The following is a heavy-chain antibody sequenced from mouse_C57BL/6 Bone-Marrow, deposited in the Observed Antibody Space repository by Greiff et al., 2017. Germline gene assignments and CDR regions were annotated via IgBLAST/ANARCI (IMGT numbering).Heavy chain of an antibody. CDR2: IDPANGNT. CDR3: AVGGVYYYGSTYWYFDV. D-gene: IGHD1-1*01. J-gene: IGHJ1*03. Sequence: EVQLQQSVAELVRPGASVKLSCTASGFNIKNTYMHWVKQRPEQGLEWIGRIDPANGNTKYAPKFQGKATITADTSSNTAYLQLSSLTSEDTAIYYCAVGGVYYYGSTYWYFDVWGTGTTVTVSS. V-gene: IGHV14-3*01. CDR1: GFNIKNTY.